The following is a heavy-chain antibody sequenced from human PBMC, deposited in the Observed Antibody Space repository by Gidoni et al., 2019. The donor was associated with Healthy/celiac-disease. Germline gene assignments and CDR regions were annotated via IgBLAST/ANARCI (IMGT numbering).Heavy chain of an antibody. V-gene: IGHV4-39*01. CDR3: ARHEDYGDYDHPPDY. J-gene: IGHJ4*02. CDR2: IYYSGST. Sequence: QLQLQESGPGLVKPSETLSLTCTVSGGSISSSSYYWGWIRQPPGKGLEWIGSIYYSGSTYYNPSLKSRVTISVDTSKNQFSLKLSSVTAADTAVYYCARHEDYGDYDHPPDYWGQGTLVTVSS. D-gene: IGHD4-17*01. CDR1: GGSISSSSYY.